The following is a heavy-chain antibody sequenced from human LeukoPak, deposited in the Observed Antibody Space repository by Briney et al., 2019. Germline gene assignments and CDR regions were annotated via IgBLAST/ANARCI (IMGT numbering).Heavy chain of an antibody. CDR2: LSYTGKT. J-gene: IGHJ4*02. CDR1: GASASSSH. Sequence: ETLSLTCVVSGASASSSHWNWIRQLPGKGLEWIGCLSYTGKTDYNPSLTSRVTMSLDSSKNQVSLKLRSVTAADTAVYYCSEGYFEPFDHWGQGTLVTVSS. D-gene: IGHD2/OR15-2a*01. V-gene: IGHV4-59*02. CDR3: SEGYFEPFDH.